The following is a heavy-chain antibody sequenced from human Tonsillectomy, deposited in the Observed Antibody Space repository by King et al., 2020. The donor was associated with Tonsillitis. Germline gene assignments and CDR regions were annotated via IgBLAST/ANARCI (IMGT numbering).Heavy chain of an antibody. Sequence: VQLVESGGGLVQPGGSLKLSCAASGFTFSGSAMHWVRQASGKGLEWVGRIRSKANSYATAYAASVKGRFTISRDDSKNTAYLQMNSLKTEDTAVYYCTSSPRGDYYYSSGFARPDYWGQGTLLPVSS. D-gene: IGHD3-22*01. CDR3: TSSPRGDYYYSSGFARPDY. CDR1: GFTFSGSA. J-gene: IGHJ4*02. CDR2: IRSKANSYAT. V-gene: IGHV3-73*02.